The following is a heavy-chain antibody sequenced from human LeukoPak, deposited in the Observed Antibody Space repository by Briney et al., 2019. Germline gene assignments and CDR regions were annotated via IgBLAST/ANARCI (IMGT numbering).Heavy chain of an antibody. J-gene: IGHJ2*01. CDR3: ARPYDGSSWYWYFDL. CDR1: GFTFSNYG. CDR2: ISGSGGST. V-gene: IGHV3-23*01. D-gene: IGHD6-13*01. Sequence: PGGSLRLSCAASGFTFSNYGMSWVRQAPGKGLEWVSGISGSGGSTYYADSVKGRFTISRDNSKNTLYLQMNSLRAEDTAVYYCARPYDGSSWYWYFDLWGRGTLVTVSS.